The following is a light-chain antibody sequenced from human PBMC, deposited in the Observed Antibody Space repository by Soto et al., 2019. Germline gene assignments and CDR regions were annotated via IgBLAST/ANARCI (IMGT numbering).Light chain of an antibody. Sequence: QSVLTQPPSVSGAPGQRVTISCTGSSSNIGAGYYVHWYQQLPGIAPKLLIYPNSNRPSGVPDRFSGSKSGTSDSLAITGLQTEDEEDYYCQSFDSSLSGLVFGGGTKLTVL. CDR1: SSNIGAGYY. J-gene: IGLJ2*01. V-gene: IGLV1-40*01. CDR3: QSFDSSLSGLV. CDR2: PNS.